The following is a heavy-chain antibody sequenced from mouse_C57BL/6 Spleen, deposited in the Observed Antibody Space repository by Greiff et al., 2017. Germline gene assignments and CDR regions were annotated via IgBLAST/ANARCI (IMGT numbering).Heavy chain of an antibody. CDR3: ARNLGYSCDY. V-gene: IGHV2-2*01. Sequence: QVQLQQSGPGLVQPSQSLSITCTVPGFSLTSYGEHWVRQSPGKGLEWLGVLWSGGSTDFNAAFLSSRSISKDNSKSQVFFNMNSLQADDTAIYYCARNLGYSCDYWGQGTTLTVSS. J-gene: IGHJ2*01. CDR1: GFSLTSYG. CDR2: LWSGGST. D-gene: IGHD4-1*01.